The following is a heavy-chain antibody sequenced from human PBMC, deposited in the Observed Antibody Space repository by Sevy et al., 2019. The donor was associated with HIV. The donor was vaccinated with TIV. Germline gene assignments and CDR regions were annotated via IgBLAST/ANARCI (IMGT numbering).Heavy chain of an antibody. D-gene: IGHD3-10*01. CDR2: IRDRAYGGTT. CDR1: GFTFGDYC. Sequence: GGSLRLSCTASGFTFGDYCVSWFRQAPGKGLEWVGAIRDRAYGGTTEYAGSVKGRFSISRDDYRNIAYLQMDGLNTEDTAVYYCTREDDTMVRGIDTVFDIWGQGTLVTVSS. CDR3: TREDDTMVRGIDTVFDI. J-gene: IGHJ3*02. V-gene: IGHV3-49*03.